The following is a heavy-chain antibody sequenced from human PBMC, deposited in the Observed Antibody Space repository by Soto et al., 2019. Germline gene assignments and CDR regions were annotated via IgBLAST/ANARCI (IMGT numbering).Heavy chain of an antibody. CDR3: ARGRSGPPYGMDV. CDR2: INHSGST. Sequence: NPSETLSLTCAVYGGSFSGYYWSWIRQPPGKGLEWIGEINHSGSTNYNPSLKSRVTISVDTSKNQFSLKLSSVTAADTAVYYCARGRSGPPYGMDVWGQGTTVTVSS. D-gene: IGHD3-3*01. V-gene: IGHV4-34*01. J-gene: IGHJ6*02. CDR1: GGSFSGYY.